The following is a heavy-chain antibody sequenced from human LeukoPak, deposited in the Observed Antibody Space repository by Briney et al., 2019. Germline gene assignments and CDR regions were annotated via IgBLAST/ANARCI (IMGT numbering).Heavy chain of an antibody. Sequence: GESLKISFKGSGYSFTSYWIGWVRQMPGKGLEWMGIIYPGDSDTRYSPSFQGQVTISADKSINTAYLQWSSLKASDTAMYYCARRLFQPSMYFFDYWGQGTLVTVSS. J-gene: IGHJ4*02. CDR2: IYPGDSDT. CDR1: GYSFTSYW. D-gene: IGHD2-21*01. V-gene: IGHV5-51*01. CDR3: ARRLFQPSMYFFDY.